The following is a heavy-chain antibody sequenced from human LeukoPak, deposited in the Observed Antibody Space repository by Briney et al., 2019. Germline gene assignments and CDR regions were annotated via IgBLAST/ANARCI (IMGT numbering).Heavy chain of an antibody. D-gene: IGHD6-19*01. J-gene: IGHJ3*02. CDR3: ARDSSGYSSGWYRSLSSDAFDI. Sequence: PSETLSLTCDISGTAISSYFWNWIRQSPSRGLEWIGFFYHNGGTSYNPSLRSRVTISVDSSQRRLSLQVTSMTAADTAVYYCARDSSGYSSGWYRSLSSDAFDIWGQGTMVTVSS. CDR2: FYHNGGT. CDR1: GTAISSYF. V-gene: IGHV4-59*12.